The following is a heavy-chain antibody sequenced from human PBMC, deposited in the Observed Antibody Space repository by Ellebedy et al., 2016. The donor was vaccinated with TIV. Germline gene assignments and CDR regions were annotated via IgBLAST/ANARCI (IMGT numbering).Heavy chain of an antibody. Sequence: MPSETLSLTCAVYGGSFSGYYWSWIRQPPGKGLEWIGEINHSGSTNYNPSLKSRVTISVDTSTNQFSLKLSSVTAADTAVYYCARGLRSLVVVAYFDYWGQGTLVTVSS. CDR3: ARGLRSLVVVAYFDY. J-gene: IGHJ4*02. CDR1: GGSFSGYY. CDR2: INHSGST. D-gene: IGHD3-22*01. V-gene: IGHV4-34*01.